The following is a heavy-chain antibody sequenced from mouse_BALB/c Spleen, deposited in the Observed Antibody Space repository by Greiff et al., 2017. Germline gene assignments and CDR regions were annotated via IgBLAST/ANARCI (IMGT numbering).Heavy chain of an antibody. Sequence: VQLKESGAELVKPGASVKLSCTASGFNIKDTYMHWVKQRPEQGLEWIGRIDPANGNTKYDPKFQGKATITADTSSNTAYLQLSSLTSEDAAVCYCARGNYWAMDYWGQGTSVTVSS. CDR2: IDPANGNT. D-gene: IGHD2-1*01. V-gene: IGHV14-3*02. CDR1: GFNIKDTY. J-gene: IGHJ4*01. CDR3: ARGNYWAMDY.